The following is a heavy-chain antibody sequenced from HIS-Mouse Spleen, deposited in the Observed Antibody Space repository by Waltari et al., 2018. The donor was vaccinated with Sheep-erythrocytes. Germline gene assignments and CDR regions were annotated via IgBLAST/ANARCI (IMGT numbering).Heavy chain of an antibody. V-gene: IGHV3-30*03. J-gene: IGHJ2*01. CDR2: ISYDGSNK. Sequence: QVQLVESGGGVVQPGRSLRLSCAASGFTFSSYGMHWVRQAPGKGVEWVAVISYDGSNKYYADSVKGRFTISRDNSKNTLYLQMNSLRAEDTAVYYCARQPKGYFDLWGRGTLVTVSS. CDR3: ARQPKGYFDL. CDR1: GFTFSSYG.